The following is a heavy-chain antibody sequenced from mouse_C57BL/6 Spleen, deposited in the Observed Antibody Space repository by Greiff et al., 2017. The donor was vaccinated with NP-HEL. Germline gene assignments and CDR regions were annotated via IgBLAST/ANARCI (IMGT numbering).Heavy chain of an antibody. Sequence: QVQLQQPGAELVRPGTSVKLSCKASGYTFTSYWMHWVKQRPGQGLEWIGVIDPSDSYTNYNQKFKGKATLTVDTYSSTAYMQLSSLTSEDSAVYYCARGDGSSPYAMDYWGQGTSVTVSS. CDR3: ARGDGSSPYAMDY. V-gene: IGHV1-59*01. D-gene: IGHD1-1*01. CDR2: IDPSDSYT. J-gene: IGHJ4*01. CDR1: GYTFTSYW.